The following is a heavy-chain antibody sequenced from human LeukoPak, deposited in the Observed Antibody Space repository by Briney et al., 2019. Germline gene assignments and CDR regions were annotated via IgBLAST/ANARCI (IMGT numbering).Heavy chain of an antibody. V-gene: IGHV5-51*01. CDR1: GCSFTSYW. D-gene: IGHD4-17*01. CDR3: ARSALYGDYTFDY. CDR2: IYPGDSDT. Sequence: GESLQISCKGSGCSFTSYWIGWVRRLPGKGLEWMGIIYPGDSDTRYSPSFQGQVTISADKSISTAYLQWSSLKASDTAMYYCARSALYGDYTFDYWGQGTLVTVSS. J-gene: IGHJ4*02.